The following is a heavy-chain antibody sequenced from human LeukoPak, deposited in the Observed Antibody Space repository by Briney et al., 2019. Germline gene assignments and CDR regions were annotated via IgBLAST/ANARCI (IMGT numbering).Heavy chain of an antibody. CDR1: GYTFTSYY. D-gene: IGHD2-15*01. CDR3: AREGGDIVVVVAATSHNWFDP. CDR2: INPSGGST. V-gene: IGHV1-46*01. J-gene: IGHJ5*02. Sequence: ASVKVSCKASGYTFTSYYMHWVRQAPGQGLEWMGIINPSGGSTSYAQKFQGGVTMTRDTSTSTVYMELSSLRSEDTAVYYCAREGGDIVVVVAATSHNWFDPWGQGTLVTVSS.